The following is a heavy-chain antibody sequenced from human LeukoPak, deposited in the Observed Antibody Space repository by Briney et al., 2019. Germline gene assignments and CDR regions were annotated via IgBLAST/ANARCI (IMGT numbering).Heavy chain of an antibody. D-gene: IGHD6-19*01. V-gene: IGHV4-39*07. CDR3: AGDTTGYSSGWYGNARLIPPRDY. CDR1: GGSISSSSYY. J-gene: IGHJ4*02. Sequence: SETLSLTCTVSGGSISSSSYYWGWIRQPPGKGLEWIGSIYYSGSTYYNPSLKSRVTISVDTSKNQFSLKLSFVTAADTAVYYCAGDTTGYSSGWYGNARLIPPRDYWGQGTLVTVSS. CDR2: IYYSGST.